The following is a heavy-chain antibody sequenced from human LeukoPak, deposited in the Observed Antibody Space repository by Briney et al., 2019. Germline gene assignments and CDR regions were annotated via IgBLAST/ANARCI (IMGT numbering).Heavy chain of an antibody. J-gene: IGHJ4*02. Sequence: PGGSLRLSCAASGFTFSSYSMNWVRQAPGKGLEWVSSISSSSSYIYYADSVKGRFTISRDNAKNSLYLQMNSLRAEDTAVYYCARMTTVTTVRHFDYWGQGTLVTVSS. CDR2: ISSSSSYI. CDR3: ARMTTVTTVRHFDY. V-gene: IGHV3-21*01. D-gene: IGHD4-11*01. CDR1: GFTFSSYS.